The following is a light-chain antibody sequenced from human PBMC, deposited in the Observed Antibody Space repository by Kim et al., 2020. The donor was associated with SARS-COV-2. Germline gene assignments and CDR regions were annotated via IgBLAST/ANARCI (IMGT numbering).Light chain of an antibody. J-gene: IGKJ5*01. CDR2: GAS. CDR3: QQYNTWPPIT. Sequence: DILMTQSPATLSVSPGERATLSCRASQSISTNVAWYQQKPGQTPRLLIYGASTRATDIPARFTGSGSGTDFTLTINSLQSEDFAVYYCQQYNTWPPITFGQGTRLEIK. V-gene: IGKV3-15*01. CDR1: QSISTN.